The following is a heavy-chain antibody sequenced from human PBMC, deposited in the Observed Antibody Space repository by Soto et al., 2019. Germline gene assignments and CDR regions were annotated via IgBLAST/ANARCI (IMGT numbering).Heavy chain of an antibody. Sequence: EVHLLESGGGLVQPGGSLRLSCAASGFTFSNHAMNWVRQAPGKGLEWVSGISGSGGSTSYGASGTGRFTISRDNSENSLYLQINSLRDEDTAVYYCARDRRWAIDYWGQGTLVTVPS. V-gene: IGHV3-23*01. CDR2: ISGSGGST. CDR1: GFTFSNHA. CDR3: ARDRRWAIDY. D-gene: IGHD6-13*01. J-gene: IGHJ4*02.